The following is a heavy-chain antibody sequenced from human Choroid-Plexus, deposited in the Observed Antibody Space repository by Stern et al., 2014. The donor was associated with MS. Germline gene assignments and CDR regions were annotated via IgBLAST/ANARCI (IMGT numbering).Heavy chain of an antibody. J-gene: IGHJ5*02. Sequence: VHLVESGGGVVQPGRPLRLSCVASGFTFGSCAMHWVRQAPGKGLEWVAGVSYDGSTKYYADSVKGRFTISKDNSQNTLYMQMSSLRPEDTAVYYCAKDRQYLTYFFDHWGQGSLVTVSS. V-gene: IGHV3-30*18. D-gene: IGHD2/OR15-2a*01. CDR1: GFTFGSCA. CDR3: AKDRQYLTYFFDH. CDR2: VSYDGSTK.